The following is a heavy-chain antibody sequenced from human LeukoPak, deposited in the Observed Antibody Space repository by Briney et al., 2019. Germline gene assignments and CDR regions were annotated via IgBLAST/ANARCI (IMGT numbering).Heavy chain of an antibody. CDR3: ARLSYYYDSSGSNV. J-gene: IGHJ4*02. CDR2: IYYSGST. V-gene: IGHV4-39*07. D-gene: IGHD3-22*01. Sequence: SETLSLTCTVSGGSISSSSYYWGWIRQPPGKGLEWIGSIYYSGSTNYNPSLKSRVTISVDTSKNQFSLKLSSVTAADTAVYYCARLSYYYDSSGSNVWGQGTLVTVSS. CDR1: GGSISSSSYY.